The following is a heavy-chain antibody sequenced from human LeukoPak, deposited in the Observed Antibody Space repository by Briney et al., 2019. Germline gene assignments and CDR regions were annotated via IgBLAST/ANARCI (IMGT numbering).Heavy chain of an antibody. CDR2: IRYDGSNK. Sequence: PGGSLRLSCAASGFTFSSYGMHWVSQAPGKGLEWVAFIRYDGSNKYYADSVKGRFTISRDNSKNTLYLQMNSLRPDDTAVYYCARGIVAEDWGQGTLVTVSS. V-gene: IGHV3-30*02. CDR1: GFTFSSYG. CDR3: ARGIVAED. J-gene: IGHJ4*02. D-gene: IGHD5-12*01.